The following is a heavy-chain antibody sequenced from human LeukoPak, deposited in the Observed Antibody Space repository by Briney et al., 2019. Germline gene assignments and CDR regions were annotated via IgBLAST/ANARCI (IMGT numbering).Heavy chain of an antibody. J-gene: IGHJ4*02. Sequence: ASVEVSCKASGYTFTGYYMHWVRQAPGQGLEWMGWINPNSGGTNYAQKFQGRVTMTRDTSISTAYMELSRLRSDDTAVYYCARLAVAGIYYFDYWGQGTLVTVSS. CDR1: GYTFTGYY. D-gene: IGHD6-19*01. CDR2: INPNSGGT. V-gene: IGHV1-2*02. CDR3: ARLAVAGIYYFDY.